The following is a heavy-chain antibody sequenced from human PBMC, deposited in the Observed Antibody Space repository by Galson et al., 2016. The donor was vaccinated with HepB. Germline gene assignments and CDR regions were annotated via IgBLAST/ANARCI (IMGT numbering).Heavy chain of an antibody. Sequence: SLRLSCAASGSTFRSYGMHWVRQVPGKGLEWVAVIWYDGSHKFYVDSVKGRFTISRDNSKNTLFLQMNSLRAEDTAVYYCARNYHYGSGSYIPYFWGQGTRVTVST. V-gene: IGHV3-33*01. CDR2: IWYDGSHK. CDR1: GSTFRSYG. CDR3: ARNYHYGSGSYIPYF. J-gene: IGHJ3*01. D-gene: IGHD3-10*01.